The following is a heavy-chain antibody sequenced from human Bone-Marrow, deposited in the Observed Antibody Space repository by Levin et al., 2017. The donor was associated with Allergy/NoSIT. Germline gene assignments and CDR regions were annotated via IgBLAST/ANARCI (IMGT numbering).Heavy chain of an antibody. V-gene: IGHV5-51*01. CDR1: GYGFATYW. D-gene: IGHD6-19*01. Sequence: GGSLRLSCKASGYGFATYWIGWVRQMPGKGLEWMGIIYPYDSDIRYSPPFQGQVTISANKSINTAYLQWSTLKASDTAMYYCVTPKYSSGPQYFDSWGQGTLVIVS. CDR3: VTPKYSSGPQYFDS. CDR2: IYPYDSDI. J-gene: IGHJ4*02.